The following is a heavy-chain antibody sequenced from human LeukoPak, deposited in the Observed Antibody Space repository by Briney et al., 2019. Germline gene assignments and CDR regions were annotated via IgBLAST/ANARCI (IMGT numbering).Heavy chain of an antibody. CDR1: RFTSSTYW. J-gene: IGHJ4*02. Sequence: GRSLRLACQASRFTSSTYWMHWVRQAPEKERGYVSRINPDGSSTSYADSVKGRFTISRDNAKNTLYVQMNSLRVEDTAVYSCAITTYSRAWLDFWRQGTLVTVSA. CDR3: AITTYSRAWLDF. CDR2: INPDGSST. V-gene: IGHV3-74*01. D-gene: IGHD6-13*01.